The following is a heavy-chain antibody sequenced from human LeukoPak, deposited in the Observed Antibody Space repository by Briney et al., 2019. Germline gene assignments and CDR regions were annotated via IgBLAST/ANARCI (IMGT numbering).Heavy chain of an antibody. D-gene: IGHD1-26*01. V-gene: IGHV3-30*03. Sequence: GGSLRLSCATSGFTFSNFGMNWVRQAPGKGLQWVAFISYDGKDKYYSDSVKGRITISRDNSKSTLYVQMDSLRTEDTAVYYCARVAAVGAPGNFDYWGQGTLVTVSS. J-gene: IGHJ4*02. CDR2: ISYDGKDK. CDR3: ARVAAVGAPGNFDY. CDR1: GFTFSNFG.